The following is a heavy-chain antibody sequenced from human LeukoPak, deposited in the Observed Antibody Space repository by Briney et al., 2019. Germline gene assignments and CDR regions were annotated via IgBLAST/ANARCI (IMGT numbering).Heavy chain of an antibody. Sequence: ASVKVSCKASGYTFTSYDINWVRQATGQGLEWMGWMNPNSGNTGYAQKFQGRVTMTRNTSISTAYMELSSLRSEDTAVYYCARETVMVRGVIITLLDYWGQGTLVTVSS. CDR2: MNPNSGNT. CDR3: ARETVMVRGVIITLLDY. D-gene: IGHD3-10*01. J-gene: IGHJ4*02. V-gene: IGHV1-8*01. CDR1: GYTFTSYD.